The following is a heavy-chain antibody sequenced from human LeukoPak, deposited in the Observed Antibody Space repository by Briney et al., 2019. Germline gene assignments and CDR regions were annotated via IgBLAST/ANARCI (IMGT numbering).Heavy chain of an antibody. V-gene: IGHV1-3*04. CDR3: ARNTETAIPLPYYFDY. D-gene: IGHD2-21*02. CDR1: GYTFTSYA. CDR2: INTGNGNT. Sequence: ASVKVSCTASGYTFTSYAMHWVRQAPGQRLECMGWINTGNGNTKYSQKFQGRVTITRDTSVSTAYMDLSSLRSEDTAVYYCARNTETAIPLPYYFDYWGQGTLVTVSS. J-gene: IGHJ4*02.